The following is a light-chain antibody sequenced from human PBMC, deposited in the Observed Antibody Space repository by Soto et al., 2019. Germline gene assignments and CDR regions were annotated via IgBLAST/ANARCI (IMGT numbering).Light chain of an antibody. Sequence: QSALTQPPSASGSPGQSVTISCTGTSSDVGGYNYVSWYQQHPGKVPKLMVYEVNKRPSGVPDRFSGSKSGNTASLTVAGLQADDEADYYCTSYAGGNNVFGTGTKLTFL. CDR1: SSDVGGYNY. J-gene: IGLJ1*01. CDR3: TSYAGGNNV. CDR2: EVN. V-gene: IGLV2-8*01.